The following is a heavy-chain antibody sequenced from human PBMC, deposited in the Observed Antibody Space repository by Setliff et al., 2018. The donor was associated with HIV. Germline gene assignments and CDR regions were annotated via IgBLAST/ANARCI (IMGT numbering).Heavy chain of an antibody. CDR3: AREIGDYFDSSGYYPPTDYYYGMDV. D-gene: IGHD3-22*01. Sequence: ASVKVSCKASGYTFTSYDISWVRQAPGQGLEWMGWISAYNGNTNYAQKLQGRVTMTTDTSTSTAYMELRSLRSDDTAVYYCAREIGDYFDSSGYYPPTDYYYGMDVWGQGTTVTVSS. CDR2: ISAYNGNT. J-gene: IGHJ6*02. CDR1: GYTFTSYD. V-gene: IGHV1-18*01.